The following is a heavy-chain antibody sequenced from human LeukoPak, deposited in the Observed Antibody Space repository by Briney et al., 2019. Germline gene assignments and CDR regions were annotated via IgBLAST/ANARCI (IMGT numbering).Heavy chain of an antibody. J-gene: IGHJ5*02. CDR3: LKVRILFYP. V-gene: IGHV3-64D*09. D-gene: IGHD2-15*01. CDR1: VFTFSKYA. CDR2: ISSNGDSS. Sequence: GGSLSLPRSVSVFTFSKYAMQGVRQAPGKGLEYVSAISSNGDSSYYADSVKGRFTISRDNSKNTLYLQMSSLRLEDTAVYYCLKVRILFYPWGQGTLVTVSP.